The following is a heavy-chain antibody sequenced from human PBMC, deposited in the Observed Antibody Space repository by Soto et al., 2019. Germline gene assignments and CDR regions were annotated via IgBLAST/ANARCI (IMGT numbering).Heavy chain of an antibody. V-gene: IGHV3-53*01. J-gene: IGHJ4*02. Sequence: EVQLVESGGGLIQPGGSLRLSCAVSGFTVSNNYMSWVRQAPGKGLEGVSVIYSGGYTAYGDSVKGRFTISRDNSKNTLYLQMNRRRPAARAFFSGATGRGGGGYWGQGTLVTVSS. CDR3: ATGRGGGGY. D-gene: IGHD3-10*01. CDR2: IYSGGYT. CDR1: GFTVSNNY.